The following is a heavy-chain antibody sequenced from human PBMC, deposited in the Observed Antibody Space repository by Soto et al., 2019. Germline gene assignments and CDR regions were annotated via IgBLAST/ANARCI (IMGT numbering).Heavy chain of an antibody. D-gene: IGHD6-25*01. CDR2: IHHSGST. CDR3: ARDQAATY. V-gene: IGHV4-4*02. J-gene: IGHJ4*02. CDR1: GGSISSSNW. Sequence: QVQLQESGPGLVKPSGTLSLTCAVSGGSISSSNWWSWVRQPPGKGLEWIGEIHHSGSTNYNPSRKSRVTTSVDKSKNQFSLKLSSVAAADTAVYYCARDQAATYWGQGTLVTVSS.